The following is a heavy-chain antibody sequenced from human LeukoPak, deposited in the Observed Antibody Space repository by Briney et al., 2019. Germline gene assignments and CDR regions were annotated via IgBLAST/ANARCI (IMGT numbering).Heavy chain of an antibody. V-gene: IGHV3-73*01. CDR2: IRSKTKNYAT. J-gene: IGHJ4*02. D-gene: IGHD4-17*01. CDR1: GFTLSGSA. CDR3: TTQFITVPGGY. Sequence: GGSLRLSCAASGFTLSGSAMHWVRQASGKGLEWVGRIRSKTKNYATSYAASVEGRFTISRDDSKNTAHLQIKSLKTEDTAVYYCTTQFITVPGGYWGQGTLVTVSS.